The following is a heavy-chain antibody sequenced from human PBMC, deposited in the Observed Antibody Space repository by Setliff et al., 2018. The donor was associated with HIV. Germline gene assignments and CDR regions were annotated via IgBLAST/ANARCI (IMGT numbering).Heavy chain of an antibody. V-gene: IGHV4-4*07. CDR2: IYSSGST. CDR1: GDSISSYY. J-gene: IGHJ6*03. Sequence: PSETLSLTCTVSGDSISSYYWSWIRQPAGKGLEWIGRIYSSGSTNYNPSLKSRVTMSVDTSKNQFSLKLSSVTAADTAVYHCARDWPLGYYFYMDVWGKGTTVTVSS. CDR3: ARDWPLGYYFYMDV.